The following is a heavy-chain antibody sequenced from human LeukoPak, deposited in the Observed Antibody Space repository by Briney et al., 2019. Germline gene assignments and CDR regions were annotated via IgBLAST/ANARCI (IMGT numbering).Heavy chain of an antibody. J-gene: IGHJ4*02. CDR2: ISLSGLT. CDR1: GGSISSTHW. Sequence: PSGTLSLTCGVSGGSISSTHWWSWVRQPPGQGLEWIGEISLSGLTNYNPPLKSRVTMSLDKSKNHLSLNLTSVTAADTAVYYCSRESGAFSPFGYWGQGTLVTVSS. CDR3: SRESGAFSPFGY. D-gene: IGHD1-26*01. V-gene: IGHV4-4*02.